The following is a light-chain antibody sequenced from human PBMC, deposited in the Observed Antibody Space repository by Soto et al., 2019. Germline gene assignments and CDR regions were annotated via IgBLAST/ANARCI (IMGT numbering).Light chain of an antibody. Sequence: IQMTQSPSSLSASVGNRITISCRASQSINSYLNWYQQKPGKAPKLLIYAASSLQSGVPSRFSGSGSGTDFTLTISSLQPEDFATYYCLQDYNYPWTFGQGTKVDIK. CDR1: QSINSY. CDR2: AAS. V-gene: IGKV1-6*01. J-gene: IGKJ1*01. CDR3: LQDYNYPWT.